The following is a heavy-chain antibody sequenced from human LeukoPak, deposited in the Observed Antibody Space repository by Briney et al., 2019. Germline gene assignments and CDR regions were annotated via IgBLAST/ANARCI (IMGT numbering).Heavy chain of an antibody. D-gene: IGHD2-15*01. V-gene: IGHV4-59*01. CDR3: AYCSGGSSYYYGMDV. Sequence: SETLSLTCTVSGGSISSYYWSWIRQPPGKGLEWIGYIYYSGSTNYNPSLKSRVTISVDTSKNQFSLKLSSVTAADTAVYYCAYCSGGSSYYYGMDVWGQGTTVTVSS. J-gene: IGHJ6*02. CDR1: GGSISSYY. CDR2: IYYSGST.